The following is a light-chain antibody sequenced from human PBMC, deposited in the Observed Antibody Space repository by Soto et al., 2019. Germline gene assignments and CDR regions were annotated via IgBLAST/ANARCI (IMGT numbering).Light chain of an antibody. CDR2: GAS. CDR1: QSVSNNY. V-gene: IGKV3-20*01. CDR3: QQYGSSGT. J-gene: IGKJ1*01. Sequence: ESVLMPSPGALSLSPGERATLSCRASQSVSNNYLAWYQQKPGQAPRLLIYGASNRATGIPDRFSGSGSGTDFTLTISRLEPEDFAVYYCQQYGSSGTFGQGTKVDIK.